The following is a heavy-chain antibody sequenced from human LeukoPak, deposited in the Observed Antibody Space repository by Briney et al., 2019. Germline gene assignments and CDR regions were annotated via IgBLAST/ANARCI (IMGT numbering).Heavy chain of an antibody. CDR1: GYTFTSYY. D-gene: IGHD1-26*01. Sequence: ASVEVSCKASGYTFTSYYMHWVRQAPGQGLEWMGIINPSGGSTSYAQKFRGRVTMTRDTSTSTVYMELSSLRSEDTAVYYCARDPPRYSFVRGASLVGAGSSSDYWGQGTLVTVSS. CDR3: ARDPPRYSFVRGASLVGAGSSSDY. CDR2: INPSGGST. V-gene: IGHV1-46*01. J-gene: IGHJ4*02.